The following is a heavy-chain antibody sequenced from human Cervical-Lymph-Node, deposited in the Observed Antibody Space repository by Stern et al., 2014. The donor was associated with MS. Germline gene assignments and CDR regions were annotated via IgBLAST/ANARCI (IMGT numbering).Heavy chain of an antibody. J-gene: IGHJ4*02. D-gene: IGHD6-13*01. Sequence: EVQLVESGGGLVKPGGSLRLSCAASGFTFSPYAMNWVRQAPGKGLEWVSYISANSQSKAYADSVKGRFTISRDNAKNSLYLQLNALRAEDTAVYFCVRDIAWFSGSWDPNWGPGTLVTVSS. CDR2: ISANSQSK. CDR3: VRDIAWFSGSWDPN. CDR1: GFTFSPYA. V-gene: IGHV3-21*06.